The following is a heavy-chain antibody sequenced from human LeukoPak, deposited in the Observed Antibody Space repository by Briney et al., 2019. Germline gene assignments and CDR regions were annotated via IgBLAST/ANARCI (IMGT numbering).Heavy chain of an antibody. CDR1: GFTFSSYA. CDR3: ARDWYYYDSGNWYFDL. V-gene: IGHV3-30-3*01. J-gene: IGHJ2*01. CDR2: ISYDGSNK. D-gene: IGHD3-22*01. Sequence: GRSLRLSCAASGFTFSSYAMHWVRQAPGKGLEWAAVISYDGSNKYYADSVKGRFTISRDNSKNTLYLQMNSLRAEDTAVYYCARDWYYYDSGNWYFDLRGRGTLVTVSS.